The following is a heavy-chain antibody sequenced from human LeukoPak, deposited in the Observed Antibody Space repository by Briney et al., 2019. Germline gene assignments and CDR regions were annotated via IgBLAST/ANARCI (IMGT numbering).Heavy chain of an antibody. D-gene: IGHD5-24*01. CDR1: GYTFTGYY. Sequence: VASVKVSCTASGYTFTGYYMHWVRQAPGQGLEWMGWINPNSGGTNYAQKFQGRVTMTRDTSTSTVYMGLSSLRSEDTAVYYCARIRDGYNDAYDIWGQGTMVTVSS. V-gene: IGHV1-2*02. CDR2: INPNSGGT. J-gene: IGHJ3*02. CDR3: ARIRDGYNDAYDI.